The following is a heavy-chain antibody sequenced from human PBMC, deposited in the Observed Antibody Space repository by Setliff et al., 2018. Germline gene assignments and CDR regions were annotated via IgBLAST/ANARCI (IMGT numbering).Heavy chain of an antibody. CDR2: INPGGGST. CDR1: GYTFTSYG. D-gene: IGHD6-13*01. V-gene: IGHV1-46*01. J-gene: IGHJ4*02. CDR3: ARAGDAAAGRKGVFEY. Sequence: ASVKVSCKASGYTFTSYGISWVRQAPGQGPAWMGTINPGGGSTSYAERFQDRITLTRNTSTSTIYMEMSSLTSEDTAMYYCARAGDAAAGRKGVFEYWGQGSLVTVSS.